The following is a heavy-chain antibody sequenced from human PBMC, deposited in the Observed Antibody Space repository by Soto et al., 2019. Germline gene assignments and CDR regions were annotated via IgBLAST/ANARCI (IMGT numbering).Heavy chain of an antibody. CDR1: GFTFSSYA. D-gene: IGHD6-6*01. J-gene: IGHJ4*02. Sequence: EVQLLESGGGLVQPGGSLRLSCAASGFTFSSYAMSWVRQAPGKGLEWVSAISGSGGSTYYADSVKGRFTISRDNSKNTLNLQRNSLRAVGTAVYYCAKADIAARTPGYFDYWGQGTLVTVSS. CDR2: ISGSGGST. CDR3: AKADIAARTPGYFDY. V-gene: IGHV3-23*01.